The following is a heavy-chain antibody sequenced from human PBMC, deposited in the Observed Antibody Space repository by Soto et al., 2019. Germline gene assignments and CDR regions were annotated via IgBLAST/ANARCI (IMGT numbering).Heavy chain of an antibody. V-gene: IGHV5-51*01. J-gene: IGHJ4*02. CDR2: IYPGDSDT. D-gene: IGHD6-13*01. CDR1: GYRFSSFW. CDR3: ARYSSSWYF. Sequence: PGESLKISCQGSGYRFSSFWIGWVRQMPGKGLEWMGIIYPGDSDTRYSPSFQGQVTISADKSISTAYLQWSSLKASDTAMYYCARYSSSWYFWGQGTLVTVSS.